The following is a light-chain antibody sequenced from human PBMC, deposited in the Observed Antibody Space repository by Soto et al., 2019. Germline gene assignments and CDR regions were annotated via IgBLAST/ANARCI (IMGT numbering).Light chain of an antibody. J-gene: IGKJ2*01. CDR2: GAS. V-gene: IGKV3-20*01. CDR1: QSVSSSY. Sequence: EIVLTQSPGTLSLSPGERATLSYRASQSVSSSYLAWYQQKPGQAPRLLMYGASSRATGIPDRFSGGGSATDFTLTISRLEPEDFAVYYCQQYGSSPYTFGQGTKLEIK. CDR3: QQYGSSPYT.